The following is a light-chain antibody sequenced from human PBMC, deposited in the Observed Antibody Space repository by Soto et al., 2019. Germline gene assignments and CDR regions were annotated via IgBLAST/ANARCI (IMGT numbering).Light chain of an antibody. V-gene: IGLV2-8*01. CDR2: EVS. CDR1: SSDVGGYNY. Sequence: QSALTQPPSASGSPGQSVTIPCTGTSSDVGGYNYVSWYQQHPGKAPKLMISEVSKRPSGVPDRFSGSKSGNTASLTVSGLQAEDEADYYCSSFAGNNNLVFGGGTQLTVL. CDR3: SSFAGNNNLV. J-gene: IGLJ2*01.